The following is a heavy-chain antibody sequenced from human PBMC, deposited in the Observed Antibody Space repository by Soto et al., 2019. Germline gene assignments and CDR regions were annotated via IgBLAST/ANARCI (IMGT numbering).Heavy chain of an antibody. CDR1: GFTFSNYA. CDR2: ISGSGGRS. CDR3: AKAYFVWSSEQPYYFDY. J-gene: IGHJ4*02. V-gene: IGHV3-23*01. D-gene: IGHD3-16*01. Sequence: EVQLPDSGGGLVQPGGSLRLSCAASGFTFSNYAMTCVRQGPGKGLEWVSGISGSGGRSYYADSVKGRFTICRDNSKSTLYLQINRLRAEDTAVYYCAKAYFVWSSEQPYYFDYWGQGTLGTVSS.